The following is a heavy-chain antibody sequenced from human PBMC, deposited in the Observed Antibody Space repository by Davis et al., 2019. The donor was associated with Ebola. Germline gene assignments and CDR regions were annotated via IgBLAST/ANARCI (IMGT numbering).Heavy chain of an antibody. Sequence: GESLKISCAASGFTFSSYGMHWVRQAPGKGLEWVAVISYDGSNKYYADSVKGRFTISRDNSKNTLYLQMNSLRAEDTAVYYCAKDLQDIVVVVAATPGDYWGQGTLVTVSS. CDR1: GFTFSSYG. D-gene: IGHD2-15*01. V-gene: IGHV3-30*18. CDR2: ISYDGSNK. J-gene: IGHJ4*02. CDR3: AKDLQDIVVVVAATPGDY.